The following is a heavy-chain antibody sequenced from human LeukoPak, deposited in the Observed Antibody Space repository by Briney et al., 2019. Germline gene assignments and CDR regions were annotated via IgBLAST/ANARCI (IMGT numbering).Heavy chain of an antibody. CDR3: ARYYYDSSGYYPGY. Sequence: SETLSLTCTVSGGSISSSSYYWGWIRQPPGKGLEWIGSIYYSGSTYYNPSLKSRVTISVDTSKNQFSLKLSSVTAADTAVYYCARYYYDSSGYYPGYWGQGTLVTVSS. D-gene: IGHD3-22*01. J-gene: IGHJ4*02. CDR2: IYYSGST. V-gene: IGHV4-39*07. CDR1: GGSISSSSYY.